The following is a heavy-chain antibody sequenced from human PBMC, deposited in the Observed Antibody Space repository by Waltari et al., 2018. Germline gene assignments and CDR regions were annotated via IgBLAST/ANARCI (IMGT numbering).Heavy chain of an antibody. CDR1: GYTFTSYD. V-gene: IGHV1-8*03. Sequence: QVQLVQSGAEVKKPGASVKVSCKASGYTFTSYDINWVRQATGQGLEWMGGWNTTNGNNAYAQKFQDRVTITRNTAIRTAYMVLSSLRTEDTAVYYCARGAELELRSSYYYYMDVWGKGTTVTVSS. CDR2: WNTTNGNN. D-gene: IGHD1-7*01. J-gene: IGHJ6*03. CDR3: ARGAELELRSSYYYYMDV.